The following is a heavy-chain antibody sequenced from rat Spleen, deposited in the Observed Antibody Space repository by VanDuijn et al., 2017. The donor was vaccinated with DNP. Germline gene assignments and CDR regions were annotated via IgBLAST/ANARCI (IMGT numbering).Heavy chain of an antibody. V-gene: IGHV5-25*01. J-gene: IGHJ3*01. CDR1: GFTFSNYD. D-gene: IGHD1-2*01. CDR3: ARQSAAISTGFAY. CDR2: ISTGGGDT. Sequence: EVQLVESGGGLVQPGRSMKLSCAASGFTFSNYDMAWVRQAPTKGLEWVASISTGGGDTYYRDSVKGRFTISRDNAKSTLYLQMDSLRSEDTATYYCARQSAAISTGFAYWGQGTLVTVSS.